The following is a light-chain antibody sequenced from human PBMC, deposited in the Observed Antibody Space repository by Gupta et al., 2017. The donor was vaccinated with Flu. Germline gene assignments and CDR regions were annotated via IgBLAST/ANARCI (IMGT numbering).Light chain of an antibody. CDR1: QRVSNW. CDR3: QQYKREPQS. Sequence: IQMPQSPSTLSASVGDRVTITCRASQRVSNWLAWYQQKPGKAPQHLIYETSTLERGVPSRLSGSRSGKECTLTISSMKTDDFATAVCQQYKREPQSCGQGTKLEI. CDR2: ETS. V-gene: IGKV1-5*03. J-gene: IGKJ2*03.